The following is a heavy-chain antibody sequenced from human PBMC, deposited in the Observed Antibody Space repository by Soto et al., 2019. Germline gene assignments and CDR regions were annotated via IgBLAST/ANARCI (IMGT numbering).Heavy chain of an antibody. D-gene: IGHD2-2*01. V-gene: IGHV3-48*01. J-gene: IGHJ6*03. CDR1: GFTFTFSSYG. CDR3: TRSAYMDV. CDR2: ISSGSSTI. Sequence: PGGSLRLSCAAPGFTFTFSSYGIHWVRQAPGKGLEWVSYISSGSSTIYYADSVKGRFTISRDNAKNSLYLQMDSLRAEDTAVYYATRSAYMDVWGTGTTVTVSS.